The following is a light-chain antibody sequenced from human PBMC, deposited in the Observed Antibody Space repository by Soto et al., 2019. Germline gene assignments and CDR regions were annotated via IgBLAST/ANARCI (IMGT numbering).Light chain of an antibody. CDR3: QSYDSSLSGYV. V-gene: IGLV1-40*01. CDR1: SSNTGAGYD. Sequence: QLVLTQPPSVSGAPGQRVTISCTGSSSNTGAGYDVHWYQQVPQTAPKLLISSNTNRPSGVPDRFSGSRSGTSASLAITGLQADDEADYYCQSYDSSLSGYVFGTGTKLTVL. CDR2: SNT. J-gene: IGLJ1*01.